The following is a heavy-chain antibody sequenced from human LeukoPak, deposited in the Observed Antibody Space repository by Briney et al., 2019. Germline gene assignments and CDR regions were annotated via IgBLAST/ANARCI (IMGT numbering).Heavy chain of an antibody. CDR1: GGSISSTTHY. CDR3: ASGGSYFDY. D-gene: IGHD3-10*01. J-gene: IGHJ4*02. CDR2: VSSGSASV. Sequence: ETLSLTCTVSGGSISSTTHYWSWVRQAPGRGLEWLSFVSSGSASVDYADSVKGRFTISGDNAKNSLYLQMNSLTVEDTAVYYCASGGSYFDYWGQGTLVTVSS. V-gene: IGHV3-48*04.